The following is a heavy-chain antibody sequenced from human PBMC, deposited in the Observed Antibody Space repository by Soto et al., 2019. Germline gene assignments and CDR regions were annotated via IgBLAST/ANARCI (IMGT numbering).Heavy chain of an antibody. CDR1: GFPFGNYA. CDR3: AKEPRLQLAY. D-gene: IGHD1-1*01. J-gene: IGHJ4*02. V-gene: IGHV3-23*01. CDR2: ISGGGDGT. Sequence: EVHLLESGGGLVQPGGSLRLSCTASGFPFGNYAMYWVRQAPGKGLEWVSGISGGGDGTNYADSGKGRFTVSRDTYSNTMYLQMNSRRAEDTAVYYCAKEPRLQLAYWGQGTLVTVSS.